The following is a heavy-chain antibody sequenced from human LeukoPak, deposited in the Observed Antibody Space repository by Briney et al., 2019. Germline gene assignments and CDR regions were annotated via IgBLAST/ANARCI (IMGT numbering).Heavy chain of an antibody. D-gene: IGHD3-16*01. CDR1: GFTFSSYW. J-gene: IGHJ4*02. CDR3: ARGPRGGRNFDY. Sequence: GGSLRLSCAASGFTFSSYWMHWVRQAPGKGLVWVSRINSDGSSTSYADSVKGRFTISRDNAKNTLYLQMNSLRAEDTAVYYCARGPRGGRNFDYWGQGTLVTVSS. CDR2: INSDGSST. V-gene: IGHV3-74*01.